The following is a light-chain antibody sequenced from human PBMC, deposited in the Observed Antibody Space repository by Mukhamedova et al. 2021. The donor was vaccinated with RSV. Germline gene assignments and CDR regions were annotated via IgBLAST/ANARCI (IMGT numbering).Light chain of an antibody. CDR2: EDN. V-gene: IGLV6-57*01. CDR3: QSYDSSTVV. Sequence: TRSSGSIASNYVQWYQQRPGSSPTTVIYEDNQRPSGVPDRFSGSIDSSSNSASLTISGLKTEDEADYYCQSYDSSTVVFGGGTK. J-gene: IGLJ2*01. CDR1: SGSIASNY.